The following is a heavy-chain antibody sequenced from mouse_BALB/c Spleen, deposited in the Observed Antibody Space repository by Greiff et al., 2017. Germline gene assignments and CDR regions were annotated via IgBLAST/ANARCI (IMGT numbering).Heavy chain of an antibody. CDR1: GYTFTSYY. V-gene: IGHV1S56*01. J-gene: IGHJ4*01. Sequence: QVQLQQSGPELVKPGASVRISCKASGYTFTSYYIHWVKQRPGQGLEWIGWIYPGNVNTKYNEKFKGKATLTADKSSSTAYMQLSSLTSEDSAVYFCAREEEHSFYYAMDYWGQGTSVTVSA. D-gene: IGHD3-1*01. CDR2: IYPGNVNT. CDR3: AREEEHSFYYAMDY.